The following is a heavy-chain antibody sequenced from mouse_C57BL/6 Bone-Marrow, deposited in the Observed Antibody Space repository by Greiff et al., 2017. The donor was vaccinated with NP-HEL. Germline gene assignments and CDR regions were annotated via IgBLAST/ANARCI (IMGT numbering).Heavy chain of an antibody. CDR2: IHPNSGST. CDR3: ARSIITTAFAY. Sequence: QVQLKQPGAELVKPGASVKLSCKASGYTFTSYWMHWVKQRPGQGLEWIGMIHPNSGSTNYNEKFKSKATLTVDKSSSTAYMQLSSLTSEDSAVYYCARSIITTAFAYWGQGTLVTVSA. CDR1: GYTFTSYW. V-gene: IGHV1-64*01. J-gene: IGHJ3*01. D-gene: IGHD1-1*01.